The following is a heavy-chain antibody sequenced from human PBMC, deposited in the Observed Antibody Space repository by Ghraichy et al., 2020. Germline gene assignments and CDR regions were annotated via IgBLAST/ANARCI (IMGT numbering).Heavy chain of an antibody. Sequence: SETLSLTCAVSGGSISSSNWWSWVRQPPGKGLEWIGEIYHSGSTNYNPSLKSRVTISVDKSKNQFSLKLSSVTAADTAVYYCARSQGYYDSSGYYQPVGAFDIWGQGTMVTVSS. J-gene: IGHJ3*02. CDR1: GGSISSSNW. CDR2: IYHSGST. V-gene: IGHV4-4*02. CDR3: ARSQGYYDSSGYYQPVGAFDI. D-gene: IGHD3-22*01.